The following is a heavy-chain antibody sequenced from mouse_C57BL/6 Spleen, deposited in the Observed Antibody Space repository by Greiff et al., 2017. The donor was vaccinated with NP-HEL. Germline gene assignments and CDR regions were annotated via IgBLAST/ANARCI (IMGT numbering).Heavy chain of an antibody. Sequence: VQLQQPGAELVMPGASVKLSCKASGYTFTSYWMHWVKQRPGQGLEWIGEIDPSASYTNYNQKFKGKSTLTVDKSSSTAYMQLSSLTSEDSAVYYCALADYWGQGTTLTVSS. CDR3: ALADY. J-gene: IGHJ2*01. CDR1: GYTFTSYW. V-gene: IGHV1-69*01. CDR2: IDPSASYT.